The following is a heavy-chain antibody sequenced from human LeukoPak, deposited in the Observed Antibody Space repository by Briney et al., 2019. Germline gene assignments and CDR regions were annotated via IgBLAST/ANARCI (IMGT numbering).Heavy chain of an antibody. D-gene: IGHD2-21*02. V-gene: IGHV3-33*01. Sequence: GGSLRLSCAASGFTFSSYGMHWVRQAPGKGLEWVAVIWYDGSNKYYADSVKGRFTISRDNSKNTLYLQMNSLRAEDTAVYYCARSREVVTATPRAYYFDYWGQGTLVTVSS. CDR3: ARSREVVTATPRAYYFDY. CDR2: IWYDGSNK. CDR1: GFTFSSYG. J-gene: IGHJ4*02.